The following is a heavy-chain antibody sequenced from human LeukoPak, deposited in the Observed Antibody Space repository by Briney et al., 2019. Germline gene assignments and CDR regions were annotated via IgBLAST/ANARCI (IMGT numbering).Heavy chain of an antibody. V-gene: IGHV3-66*01. J-gene: IGHJ4*02. CDR2: IYSGGST. D-gene: IGHD3-22*01. CDR1: GFTVSSNY. CDR3: ARERGYYDSSGYLVY. Sequence: PGGSLRLSCAASGFTVSSNYMSWVRQAPGKGLEWVSVIYSGGSTYYADSVKGRFTISRDNSKNTLYLQMNSLRAEDTAVYYCARERGYYDSSGYLVYWGQGTLVTVSS.